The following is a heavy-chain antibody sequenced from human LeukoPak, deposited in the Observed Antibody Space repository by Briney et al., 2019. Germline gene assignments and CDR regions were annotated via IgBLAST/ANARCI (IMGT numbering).Heavy chain of an antibody. CDR3: ARTGYYGSGSHDY. Sequence: ASVKVSCKASGYIFTNYYMHWVRQAPGQGLEWMGIINPGDGSASYAQKFQGRVTITRDTSASTAYMELSSLRSEDTAVCYCARTGYYGSGSHDYWGQGTLVTVSS. CDR2: INPGDGSA. D-gene: IGHD3-10*01. V-gene: IGHV1-46*03. CDR1: GYIFTNYY. J-gene: IGHJ4*02.